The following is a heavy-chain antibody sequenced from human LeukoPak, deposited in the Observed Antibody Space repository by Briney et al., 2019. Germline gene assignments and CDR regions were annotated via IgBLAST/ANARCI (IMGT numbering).Heavy chain of an antibody. CDR3: ARMGGEGYFDY. D-gene: IGHD2-21*01. Sequence: GSLRLSFAASGFTFSSYAMSWVRQAPGKGLEWVSAISGSGGSTYYADSVKGRFTISRDNAKNSLYLQMNSLRAEDTALYYCARMGGEGYFDYWGQGTLVTVSS. J-gene: IGHJ4*02. CDR1: GFTFSSYA. CDR2: ISGSGGST. V-gene: IGHV3-23*01.